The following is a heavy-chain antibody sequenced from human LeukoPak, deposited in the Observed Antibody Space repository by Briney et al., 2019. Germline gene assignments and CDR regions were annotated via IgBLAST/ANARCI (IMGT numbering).Heavy chain of an antibody. V-gene: IGHV3-21*01. CDR1: GFTFSSYS. D-gene: IGHD6-19*01. CDR3: ARVVYSSGWYDFDY. J-gene: IGHJ4*02. Sequence: PGGSLRLSCAASGFTFSSYSMNWVRQAPGKGLEWVSSISSSSSYIYYADSVKGRFTISRDNAKNSLYLQMNSLRAEDTAVYYCARVVYSSGWYDFDYWGQGTLVTVSS. CDR2: ISSSSSYI.